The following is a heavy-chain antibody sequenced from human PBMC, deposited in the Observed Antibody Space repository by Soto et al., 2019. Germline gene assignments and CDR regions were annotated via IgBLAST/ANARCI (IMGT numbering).Heavy chain of an antibody. J-gene: IGHJ6*03. D-gene: IGHD3-10*01. Sequence: QVQLQQWGAGLLKPSETLSLTCAVYGGSFSGYQWSWIRQTPGKGLEWIGEINDSGNINYNPSLKSRVTILVDTAKKEISLKLRSVTGADTAVYYCARGLLLWFGELSRRGGYYYCMAVWGTGTTVTVSS. CDR1: GGSFSGYQ. V-gene: IGHV4-34*01. CDR3: ARGLLLWFGELSRRGGYYYCMAV. CDR2: INDSGNI.